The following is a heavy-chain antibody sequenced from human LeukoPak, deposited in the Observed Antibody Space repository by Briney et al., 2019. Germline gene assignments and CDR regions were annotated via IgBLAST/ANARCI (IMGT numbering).Heavy chain of an antibody. CDR1: GFTFSSYA. Sequence: PGRSLRLSCAASGFTFSSYAMHWVRQAPGKGLEWVAVISYDGSNKYYAGSVRGRFTISRDNSKNTLYLQMNSLRAEDTAVYYCARPPRGRGTPPKIDYWGQGTLVTVSS. CDR2: ISYDGSNK. D-gene: IGHD3-10*01. V-gene: IGHV3-30-3*01. CDR3: ARPPRGRGTPPKIDY. J-gene: IGHJ4*02.